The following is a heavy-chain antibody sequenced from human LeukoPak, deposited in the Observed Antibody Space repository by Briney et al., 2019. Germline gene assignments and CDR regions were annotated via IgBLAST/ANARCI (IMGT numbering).Heavy chain of an antibody. D-gene: IGHD1/OR15-1a*01. CDR1: GFTFSSYW. Sequence: GGSLRLSCAASGFTFSSYWMHWVRQAPGKGLEWVSRINSDGGSTYYADSVKGRFTISRDNSKNTLYLQMNSLRAEDTAVYYCARGYIGTAGRLGYWCRGALLAVCS. CDR3: ARGYIGTAGRLGY. J-gene: IGHJ4*02. CDR2: INSDGGST. V-gene: IGHV3-74*01.